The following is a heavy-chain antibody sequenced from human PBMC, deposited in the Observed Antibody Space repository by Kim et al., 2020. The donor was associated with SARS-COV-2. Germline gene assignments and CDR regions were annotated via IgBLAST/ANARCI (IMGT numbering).Heavy chain of an antibody. V-gene: IGHV4-34*01. CDR1: GGSFSGYY. Sequence: SETLSLTCAVYGGSFSGYYWSWIRQPPGKGLEWMGEINHSGSTNYNPSLKSRVTISVDTSKNQFSLKLSSVTAADTAVYYCARGRYGEITIFGVVPGHYYMDVWGKGTTLPVS. CDR2: INHSGST. J-gene: IGHJ6*03. CDR3: ARGRYGEITIFGVVPGHYYMDV. D-gene: IGHD3-3*01.